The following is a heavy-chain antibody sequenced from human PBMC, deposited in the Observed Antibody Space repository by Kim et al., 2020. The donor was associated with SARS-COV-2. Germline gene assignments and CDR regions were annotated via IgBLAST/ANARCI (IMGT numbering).Heavy chain of an antibody. CDR3: AKGDSSSWYFVDY. CDR2: ISWNSGSI. CDR1: GFTFDDYA. Sequence: GGSLRLSCAASGFTFDDYAMHWVRQAPGKGLEWVSGISWNSGSIGYADSVKGRFTISRDNAKNSLYLQMNSLRAEDTALYYCAKGDSSSWYFVDYWGQGTLVTVSS. D-gene: IGHD6-13*01. V-gene: IGHV3-9*01. J-gene: IGHJ4*02.